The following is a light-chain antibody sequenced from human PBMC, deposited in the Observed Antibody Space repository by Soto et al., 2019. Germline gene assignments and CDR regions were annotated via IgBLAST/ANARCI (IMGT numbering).Light chain of an antibody. J-gene: IGLJ2*01. CDR1: SSDVGSYRF. V-gene: IGLV2-8*01. CDR3: SSYAGNSNVI. Sequence: QSALTQPPSASGSPGQSVTISCTGTSSDVGSYRFVSWYQQHPGKAPKLLIYEVSKRPSGVPDRFSASTSGNTASLTVSGLQADDEADYCCSSYAGNSNVIFGGGTKLTVL. CDR2: EVS.